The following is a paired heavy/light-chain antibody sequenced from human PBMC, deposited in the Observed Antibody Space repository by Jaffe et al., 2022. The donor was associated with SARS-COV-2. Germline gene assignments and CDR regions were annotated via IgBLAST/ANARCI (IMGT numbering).Light chain of an antibody. J-gene: IGLJ2*01. CDR1: KLGNRY. Sequence: SYELTQPPSVSVSPGQTASITCSGVKLGNRYASWYQQKPGQSPVLVIYQDTKRPSGIPERFSGSDSGNTVTLTISGTQAMDEAEYYCQAWDSSTVVFGGGTKLTVL. V-gene: IGLV3-1*01. CDR2: QDT. CDR3: QAWDSSTVV.
Heavy chain of an antibody. J-gene: IGHJ4*02. V-gene: IGHV3-30*04. CDR3: ARDRESVAGPLDY. Sequence: QVQLVESGGGVVQPGRSLRLSCAASGFTFSTYAMHWVRQAPGKGLDWVAVISYGGSDKYYADSVKGRFTISRDNSKDTLYLQLNSLRAEDTAVYYCARDRESVAGPLDYWGQGTLVTVSS. D-gene: IGHD6-19*01. CDR1: GFTFSTYA. CDR2: ISYGGSDK.